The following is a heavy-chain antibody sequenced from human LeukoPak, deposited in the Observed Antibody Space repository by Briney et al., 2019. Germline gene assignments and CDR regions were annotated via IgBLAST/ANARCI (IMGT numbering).Heavy chain of an antibody. D-gene: IGHD3-22*01. V-gene: IGHV4-30-4*08. J-gene: IGHJ4*02. CDR1: GGSISSGDYY. CDR3: ARVITAYYYDSSGYYTFDY. CDR2: IYYSGST. Sequence: PSETLSLTCTVSGGSISSGDYYWSWIRQPPGKGLEWIGYIYYSGSTYYNPSLKSRVTISVDTSKNQFSLKLSSVTAADTAVYYCARVITAYYYDSSGYYTFDYWGQGTLVTVSS.